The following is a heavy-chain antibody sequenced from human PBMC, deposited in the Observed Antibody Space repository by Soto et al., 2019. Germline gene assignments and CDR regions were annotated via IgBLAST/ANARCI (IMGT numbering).Heavy chain of an antibody. CDR1: GYTFTSYG. V-gene: IGHV1-18*03. CDR3: ASRYCSGGSSCISDGFDS. J-gene: IGHJ3*02. D-gene: IGHD2-15*01. CDR2: ISAYNGNT. Sequence: QVQLVQSGAEVKKPGASVKVSCKASGYTFTSYGISWVRQAPGQGLEWMGWISAYNGNTNYAQKLQGRVTMTTDTSTSTGHMGKGSKRSTDLDVFYCASRYCSGGSSCISDGFDSWSRRRMDTIST.